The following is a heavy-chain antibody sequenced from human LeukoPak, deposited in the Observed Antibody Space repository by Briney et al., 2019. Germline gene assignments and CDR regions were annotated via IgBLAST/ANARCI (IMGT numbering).Heavy chain of an antibody. J-gene: IGHJ4*02. Sequence: SETLSLTCTVSGGSISSYYWSWIRQPAGKGLEWIGRIYISGSTNYNPSLKSRVTMSVDTSKNQFSLKLSSVTAADTAVYYCARVRSGYYDSSGYSAFDYWGKGTLVTVSS. CDR3: ARVRSGYYDSSGYSAFDY. D-gene: IGHD3-22*01. V-gene: IGHV4-4*07. CDR1: GGSISSYY. CDR2: IYISGST.